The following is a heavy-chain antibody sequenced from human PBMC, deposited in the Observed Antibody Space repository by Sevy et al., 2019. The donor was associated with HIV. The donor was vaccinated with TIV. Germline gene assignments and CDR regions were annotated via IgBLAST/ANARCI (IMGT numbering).Heavy chain of an antibody. D-gene: IGHD1-1*01. CDR3: TRWKGLQSIFDY. J-gene: IGHJ4*02. CDR1: GFTFGDYA. Sequence: GGSLRLSCTTSGFTFGDYAMNWDRQAPGKGLEWVAFLKSKAYGGTVDHAASVKGRFTISRDDSKSIAYLQMNDLTTEVTGVYYCTRWKGLQSIFDYWGQGALVTVSS. CDR2: LKSKAYGGTV. V-gene: IGHV3-49*04.